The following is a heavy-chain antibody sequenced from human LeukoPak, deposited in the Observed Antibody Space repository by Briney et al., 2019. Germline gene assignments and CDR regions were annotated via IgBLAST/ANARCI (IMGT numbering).Heavy chain of an antibody. V-gene: IGHV3-30*04. CDR3: TTSLSSGYYIDY. CDR2: ISYDGSNK. J-gene: IGHJ4*02. D-gene: IGHD3-22*01. Sequence: GRSLRLSCAASGFTFSSYAMHWVRQAPGKGLEWVAVISYDGSNKYYADSVKGRFTISRDNSKNTLYLQMNSLKTEDTAVYYCTTSLSSGYYIDYWGQGTLVTVSS. CDR1: GFTFSSYA.